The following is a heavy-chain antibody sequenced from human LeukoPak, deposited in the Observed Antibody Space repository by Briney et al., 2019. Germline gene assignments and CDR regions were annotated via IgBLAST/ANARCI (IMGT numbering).Heavy chain of an antibody. Sequence: SETLSLTCTVSGYSISSGYYWGWIRQPPGKGLEWIGSIYHSGSTYYNPSLKSRVTISVDTSKNQFSLKLSSVTAADTAVYYCARDSGLYSGGAFDIWGQGTMVTVSS. CDR3: ARDSGLYSGGAFDI. V-gene: IGHV4-38-2*02. CDR1: GYSISSGYY. CDR2: IYHSGST. D-gene: IGHD3-10*01. J-gene: IGHJ3*02.